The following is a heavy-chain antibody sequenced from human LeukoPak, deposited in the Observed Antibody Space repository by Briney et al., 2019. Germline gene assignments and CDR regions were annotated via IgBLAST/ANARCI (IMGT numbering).Heavy chain of an antibody. J-gene: IGHJ3*01. V-gene: IGHV3-33*01. Sequence: GGSLRLSCAASGFTFNNYGMHWVRQAPGKGLEWVAVIRSDGNNKYYVDSVKGRFTVSRDRSKNTLYLQMNSLRAEDTAVYYCAREYSGSYYVAAFDVWGQGTLVTVSS. D-gene: IGHD1-26*01. CDR1: GFTFNNYG. CDR2: IRSDGNNK. CDR3: AREYSGSYYVAAFDV.